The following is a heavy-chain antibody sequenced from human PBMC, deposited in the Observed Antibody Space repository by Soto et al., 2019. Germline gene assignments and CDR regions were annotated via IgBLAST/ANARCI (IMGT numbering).Heavy chain of an antibody. J-gene: IGHJ5*02. CDR3: ATRGPFDP. D-gene: IGHD3-10*01. V-gene: IGHV4-34*01. CDR1: CGSFSGSY. Sequence: SETLSLTCAVYCGSFSGSYWSWIRQPPGKGLEWIGEVNHSGFTNYNPSLKSRVAIGVDTPKNQFSLKLTSVTAADTAVYYCATRGPFDPWGQGTLVTVSS. CDR2: VNHSGFT.